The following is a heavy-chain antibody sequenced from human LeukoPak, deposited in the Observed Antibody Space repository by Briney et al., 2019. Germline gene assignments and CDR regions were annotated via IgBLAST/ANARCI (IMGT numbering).Heavy chain of an antibody. Sequence: GGSLRLSCAASGFSFSSYAMHWVRQPPGKGLEYVSNITYNGGYTYYANSVTGRFTISRDNSKNTLYLQMVSLRADDMAVYYCARGARDGYNLWGQGTLVTASS. CDR1: GFSFSSYA. CDR3: ARGARDGYNL. J-gene: IGHJ5*02. CDR2: ITYNGGYT. V-gene: IGHV3-64*01. D-gene: IGHD5-24*01.